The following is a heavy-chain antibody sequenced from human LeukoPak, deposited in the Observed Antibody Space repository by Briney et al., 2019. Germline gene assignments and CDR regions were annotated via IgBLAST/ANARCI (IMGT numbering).Heavy chain of an antibody. CDR3: AREDFYDSGSNDY. Sequence: GASVKVSCKASGYSFTNYDINWVRQATGQGLEWMGWMNPNSGITAYAQKFQGRVTITRNTSISTAYMELSSLRSEDTAVYYCAREDFYDSGSNDYWGQGTLVTVFS. CDR1: GYSFTNYD. V-gene: IGHV1-8*03. CDR2: MNPNSGIT. D-gene: IGHD3-22*01. J-gene: IGHJ4*02.